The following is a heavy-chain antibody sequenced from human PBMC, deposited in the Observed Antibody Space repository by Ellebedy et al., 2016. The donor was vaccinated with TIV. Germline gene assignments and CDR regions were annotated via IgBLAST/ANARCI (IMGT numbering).Heavy chain of an antibody. CDR3: ARGYSTGWYTIGFEF. Sequence: AASVKVSCKASGYTFSGYYINWVRQAPGQGLEWMGWIYPNSGGTDYAQKFQGRVTMTGDTSVNTAYMELSRLTSDDTAVYYCARGYSTGWYTIGFEFWGQGSLVTVSS. V-gene: IGHV1-2*02. CDR1: GYTFSGYY. D-gene: IGHD6-19*01. CDR2: IYPNSGGT. J-gene: IGHJ4*02.